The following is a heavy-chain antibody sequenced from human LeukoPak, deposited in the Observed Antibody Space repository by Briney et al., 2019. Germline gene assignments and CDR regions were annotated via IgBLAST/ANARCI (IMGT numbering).Heavy chain of an antibody. D-gene: IGHD6-13*01. V-gene: IGHV3-43*02. CDR3: EKDIPRSWANWFDP. CDR1: GFTFDDYA. CDR2: ISGDGGST. Sequence: GGSLRLSCAASGFTFDDYAMHWVRQAPGKGLEWVSLISGDGGSTYYADSVKGRFTISRDNSKNSLYLQMNSLRTEDTALYSCEKDIPRSWANWFDPWGQGTLVTVSS. J-gene: IGHJ5*02.